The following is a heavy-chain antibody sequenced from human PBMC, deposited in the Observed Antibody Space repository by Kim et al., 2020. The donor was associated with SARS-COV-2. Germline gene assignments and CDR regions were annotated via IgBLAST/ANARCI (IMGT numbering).Heavy chain of an antibody. CDR1: GGSFSGYY. CDR3: ARGRKSYYGGVQFDY. CDR2: INHSGST. Sequence: SETLSLTCAVYGGSFSGYYWSWIRQPPGKGLEWIGEINHSGSTNYNPSLKSRVTISVDTSKNQFSLKLSSVTAADTAVYYCARGRKSYYGGVQFDYWGQGTLVTVSS. J-gene: IGHJ4*02. D-gene: IGHD3-16*01. V-gene: IGHV4-34*01.